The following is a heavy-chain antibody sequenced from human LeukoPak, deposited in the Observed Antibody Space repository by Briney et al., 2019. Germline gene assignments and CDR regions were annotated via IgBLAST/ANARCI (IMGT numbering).Heavy chain of an antibody. V-gene: IGHV1-24*01. CDR2: FDPEDGET. CDR3: ATTRGYSHALDY. J-gene: IGHJ4*02. Sequence: ASVKVSCKVSGYTLTELSMHWVRQAPGKGLEWMGGFDPEDGETIYAQKFQGRVTMTEDTSTDTAYMELSSLRSEDTAVYYCATTRGYSHALDYWGQGTLVTVSS. CDR1: GYTLTELS. D-gene: IGHD5-18*01.